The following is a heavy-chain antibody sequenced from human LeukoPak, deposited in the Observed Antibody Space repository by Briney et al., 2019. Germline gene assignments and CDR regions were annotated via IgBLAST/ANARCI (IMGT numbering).Heavy chain of an antibody. CDR1: GGSFRGYY. D-gene: IGHD3-22*01. CDR2: INHSGST. Sequence: SETLSLTCAVYGGSFRGYYWSWLRQPPGKGLEWIGEINHSGSTNYNPSLKSRVTISVETSKNQFSLKLSSVTAADTAVYYCARVTGYMIEDYFDYWGQGTLVTVSS. J-gene: IGHJ4*02. CDR3: ARVTGYMIEDYFDY. V-gene: IGHV4-34*01.